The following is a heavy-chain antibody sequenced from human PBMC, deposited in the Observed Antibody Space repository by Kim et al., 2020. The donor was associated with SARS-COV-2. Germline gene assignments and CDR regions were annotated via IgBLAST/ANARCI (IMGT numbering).Heavy chain of an antibody. Sequence: GGSLRLSCAASGFTVSSNYMSWVRQAPGKGLEWVSVIYSGGSTYYADSVKGRFTISRDNSKNTLYLQMNSLRAEDTAVYYCARGDDSSGLGAFDIWGQGTMVTVSS. V-gene: IGHV3-66*01. CDR2: IYSGGST. CDR3: ARGDDSSGLGAFDI. J-gene: IGHJ3*02. CDR1: GFTVSSNY. D-gene: IGHD3-22*01.